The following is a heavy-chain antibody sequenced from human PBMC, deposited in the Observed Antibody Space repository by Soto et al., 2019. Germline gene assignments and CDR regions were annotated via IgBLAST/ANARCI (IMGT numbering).Heavy chain of an antibody. V-gene: IGHV1-18*04. Sequence: ASVKVSCKASGYTFTGYYMHWVRQAPGQGLEWMGWITTYNGNTEYAQKFQGRVTMTTDASTSTAYMELGSLRSDDTAIYYCARALTGYGMDVRGQGTTVTVSS. CDR3: ARALTGYGMDV. J-gene: IGHJ6*02. CDR1: GYTFTGYY. CDR2: ITTYNGNT.